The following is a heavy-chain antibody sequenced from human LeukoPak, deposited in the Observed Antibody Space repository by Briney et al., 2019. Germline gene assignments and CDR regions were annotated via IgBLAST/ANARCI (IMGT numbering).Heavy chain of an antibody. CDR3: ASPFRVVVDV. D-gene: IGHD2-2*01. CDR2: IKQDGSEK. J-gene: IGHJ2*01. CDR1: GFAFKNYW. V-gene: IGHV3-7*01. Sequence: PGGSLRLSCAASGFAFKNYWMTWVRQAPGKGLEWVANIKQDGSEKYYVDSVKGRFTISRDNANNSLFLQMNSLRAEDKAVYYCASPFRVVVDVWGRGTLVTVSS.